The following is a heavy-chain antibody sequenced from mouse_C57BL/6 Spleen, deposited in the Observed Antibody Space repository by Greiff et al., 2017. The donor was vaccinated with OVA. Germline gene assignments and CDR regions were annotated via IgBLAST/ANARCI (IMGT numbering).Heavy chain of an antibody. CDR3: TRGLYYAMDY. CDR1: GFTFSSYA. Sequence: EVKVVDSGEGLVKPGGSLKLSCAASGFTFSSYAMSWVRQTPEKRLEWVAYISSGGDYIYYADTVKGRFTISRDNARNTLYLQMSSLKSEDTAMYYCTRGLYYAMDYWGQGTSVTVSS. CDR2: ISSGGDYI. V-gene: IGHV5-9-1*02. J-gene: IGHJ4*01.